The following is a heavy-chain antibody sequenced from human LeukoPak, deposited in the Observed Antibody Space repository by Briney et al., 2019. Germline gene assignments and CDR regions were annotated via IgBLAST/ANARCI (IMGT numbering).Heavy chain of an antibody. J-gene: IGHJ5*02. Sequence: GASVKVSCKASGLTVTDYFIHWVRQAPGQGLEWMGWINPHNGGTNYAQKFQGRVTMTRDTSINTVYMDLTRLTSDDTAIFYCVGHSSSSDGWFAPWGQGTLVTVSS. V-gene: IGHV1-2*02. CDR1: GLTVTDYF. CDR3: VGHSSSSDGWFAP. D-gene: IGHD6-6*01. CDR2: INPHNGGT.